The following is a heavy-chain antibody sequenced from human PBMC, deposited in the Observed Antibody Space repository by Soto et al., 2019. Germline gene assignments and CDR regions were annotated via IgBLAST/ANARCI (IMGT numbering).Heavy chain of an antibody. J-gene: IGHJ3*02. CDR1: GFTFSSYA. D-gene: IGHD3-10*01. Sequence: PGGSLRLSCAASGFTFSSYAMSWVRQAPGKGLEWVSAISGSGGSTYYADSVKGRFTISRDNSKNTLYLQMNSLRAEDTAVYYCAKDSYRGAFRGVIINDAFDIWGQGTMVTVSS. V-gene: IGHV3-23*01. CDR2: ISGSGGST. CDR3: AKDSYRGAFRGVIINDAFDI.